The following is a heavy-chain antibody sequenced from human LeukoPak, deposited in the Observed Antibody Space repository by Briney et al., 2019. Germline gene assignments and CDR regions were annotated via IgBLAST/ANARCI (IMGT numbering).Heavy chain of an antibody. CDR1: GFTFSICG. CDR2: ISDNGRST. V-gene: IGHV3-23*01. Sequence: GGSLRLSCAASGFTFSICGMGWVRQAPGKGLEWVSSISDNGRSTYYVDSAKGRFTISRDNSKNTLYLQMNNLRAEDTALYYCAKDFRAKSGSGSYGWFDPWGQGTLVTVSS. J-gene: IGHJ5*02. D-gene: IGHD3-10*01. CDR3: AKDFRAKSGSGSYGWFDP.